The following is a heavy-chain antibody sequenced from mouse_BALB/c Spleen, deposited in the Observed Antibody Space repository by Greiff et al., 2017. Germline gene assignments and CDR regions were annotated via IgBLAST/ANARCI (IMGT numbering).Heavy chain of an antibody. CDR1: GFTFSSYA. V-gene: IGHV5-9-4*01. CDR3: ARETSYGPLAMDY. J-gene: IGHJ4*01. D-gene: IGHD1-1*01. CDR2: ISSGGSYT. Sequence: VQLKESGGGLVKPGGSLKLSCAASGFTFSSYAMSWVRQSPEKRLEWVAEISSGGSYTYYPDTVTGRFTISRDNAKNTLYLEMSSLRSEDTAMYYCARETSYGPLAMDYWGQGTSVTVSS.